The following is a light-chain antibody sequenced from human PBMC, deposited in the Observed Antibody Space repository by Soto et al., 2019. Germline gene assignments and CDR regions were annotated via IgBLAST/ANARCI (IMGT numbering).Light chain of an antibody. CDR1: QSISGSY. CDR2: GAT. CDR3: QHYGVSAQS. J-gene: IGKJ3*01. V-gene: IGKV3-20*01. Sequence: EIVLTQSPGTLSLSPGERVTLSCRASQSISGSYLAWYQQKRGQAPRLLVYGATTRATGIPDRFSGSGSGSDFTLTISRPEPEDFAVYFCQHYGVSAQSFGPGTKVDIK.